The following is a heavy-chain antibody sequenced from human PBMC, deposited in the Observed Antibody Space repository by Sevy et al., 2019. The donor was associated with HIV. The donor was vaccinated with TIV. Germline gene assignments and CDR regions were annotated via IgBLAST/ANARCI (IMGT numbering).Heavy chain of an antibody. CDR1: GFTFSSYS. D-gene: IGHD6-19*01. Sequence: GGSLRLSCAASGFTFSSYSMNWVRQAPGKGLEWVSYISRSSSTIYDIDSVKGRFTISRDNAKNSLYLQMNSLRAEDTAVYYCARSPRDSSGWYGIDYWGQGTLVTVSS. CDR2: ISRSSSTI. CDR3: ARSPRDSSGWYGIDY. V-gene: IGHV3-48*01. J-gene: IGHJ4*02.